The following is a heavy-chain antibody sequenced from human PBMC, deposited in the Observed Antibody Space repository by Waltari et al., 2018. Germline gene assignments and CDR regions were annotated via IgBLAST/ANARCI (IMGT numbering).Heavy chain of an antibody. CDR2: IGWNTGNK. V-gene: IGHV3-9*03. CDR3: VKDKAPATAPDYYYYMDV. J-gene: IGHJ6*03. D-gene: IGHD2-15*01. CDR1: GFTFDDYA. Sequence: EVQLVESGGGLVQPGRSLRLSCAASGFTFDDYAMHRVRQAPGKCREWVEGIGWNTGNKAYADSGKGRFTISRDNAKHSLYLQMNSLRVEDMALYYCVKDKAPATAPDYYYYMDVWGKGTTVTVSS.